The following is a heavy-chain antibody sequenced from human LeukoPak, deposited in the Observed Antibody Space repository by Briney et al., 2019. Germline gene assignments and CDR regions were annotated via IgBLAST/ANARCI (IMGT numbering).Heavy chain of an antibody. J-gene: IGHJ3*02. CDR3: ARSCPGYCGGDCCTFALRGAIEAFDI. CDR2: IYHSGST. CDR1: GGSISSGGYS. Sequence: PSETLSLTCAVSGGSISSGGYSWSWIRQPPGTGLEWIGYIYHSGSTYYNPSLKSRVTISVDRSKNQFSLKLSSVTAADTAVYYCARSCPGYCGGDCCTFALRGAIEAFDIWGQGTMVTVSS. V-gene: IGHV4-30-2*01. D-gene: IGHD2-21*02.